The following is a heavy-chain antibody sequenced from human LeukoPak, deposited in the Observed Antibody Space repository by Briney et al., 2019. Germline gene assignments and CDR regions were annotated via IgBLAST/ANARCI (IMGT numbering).Heavy chain of an antibody. J-gene: IGHJ4*02. CDR1: GFTFSTYA. CDR2: ISYDGNNK. D-gene: IGHD6-19*01. CDR3: AKDRNARIIAVAGTFSE. V-gene: IGHV3-30*04. Sequence: GGSLRLSCAASGFTFSTYAMHWVRQSPGKGLEWVAVISYDGNNKYYADSVKGRSTISRDNSKNTLYLQMNSLRAEDTAVYYCAKDRNARIIAVAGTFSEWGQGTLVTVSS.